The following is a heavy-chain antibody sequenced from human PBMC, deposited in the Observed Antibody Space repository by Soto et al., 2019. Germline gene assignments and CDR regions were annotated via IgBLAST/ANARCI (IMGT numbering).Heavy chain of an antibody. D-gene: IGHD4-17*01. CDR1: GFSLTTGRMG. Sequence: QVTLKESGPVLVKPTETLTLTCDVSGFSLTTGRMGVSWVRQPPGKALEWLAHIFSDDEISYSTSLQSRLTVSQATSGRTVVLSMTNVDPVDTGRYYCVRVNADSYQLSYALDVGGQGTTVTVSS. J-gene: IGHJ6*02. CDR3: VRVNADSYQLSYALDV. CDR2: IFSDDEI. V-gene: IGHV2-26*01.